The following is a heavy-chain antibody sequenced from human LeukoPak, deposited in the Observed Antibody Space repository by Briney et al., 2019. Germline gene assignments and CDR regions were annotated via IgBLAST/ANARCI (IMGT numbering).Heavy chain of an antibody. V-gene: IGHV1-69*13. CDR3: ASTTYGDYDAFDI. Sequence: SVKVSCKASGGTFSSYAISWVRQAPGQGLEWMGGIIPIFGTANYAQKFQGRVTITADESTSTAYMELSSLRSEDTAVYYCASTTYGDYDAFDIWGQGTLVTVSS. CDR1: GGTFSSYA. D-gene: IGHD4-17*01. J-gene: IGHJ4*02. CDR2: IIPIFGTA.